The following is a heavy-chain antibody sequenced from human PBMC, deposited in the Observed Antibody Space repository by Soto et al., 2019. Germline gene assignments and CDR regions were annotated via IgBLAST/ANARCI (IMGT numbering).Heavy chain of an antibody. D-gene: IGHD3-3*01. CDR3: ARDSSEWSATPGY. Sequence: QVQLVESGGGVVQPGRSLRLSCAASGFTFSSYGMHWVRQAPGKGLEWVAVIWYDGSNKYYADSVKGRFTISRDNSKNTLYLQMNSLRAEETAVYYCARDSSEWSATPGYWGQGTLVTVSS. J-gene: IGHJ4*02. V-gene: IGHV3-33*01. CDR2: IWYDGSNK. CDR1: GFTFSSYG.